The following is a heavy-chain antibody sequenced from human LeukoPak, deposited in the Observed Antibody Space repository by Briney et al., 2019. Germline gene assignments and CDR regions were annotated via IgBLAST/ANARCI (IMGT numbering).Heavy chain of an antibody. Sequence: GGSLRLSCAASGFTFSTYGMHWVRQAPGKGLEWVAVIWYDGSNKYCTDSVKGRFTISRDNSKNTLDLQMNSLRAEDTAVYYCARDRMALFDCWGQGTLVTVSS. CDR2: IWYDGSNK. CDR3: ARDRMALFDC. J-gene: IGHJ4*02. V-gene: IGHV3-33*01. CDR1: GFTFSTYG. D-gene: IGHD5-24*01.